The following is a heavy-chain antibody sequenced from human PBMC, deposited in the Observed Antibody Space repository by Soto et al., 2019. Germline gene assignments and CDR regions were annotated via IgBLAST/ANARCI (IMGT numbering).Heavy chain of an antibody. D-gene: IGHD2-2*01. CDR2: IIPIFGTA. CDR3: ARGRDIVLVPATMGWFDP. J-gene: IGHJ5*02. CDR1: GGTFSSYA. V-gene: IGHV1-69*12. Sequence: QVQLAQSGAEVKKPGSSVKVSCKASGGTFSSYAISWVRQAPGQGLEWMGGIIPIFGTANYAQKFQGRVTITADESTSTAYMELSSLRSEDTAVYYCARGRDIVLVPATMGWFDPWGQGTLVTVSS.